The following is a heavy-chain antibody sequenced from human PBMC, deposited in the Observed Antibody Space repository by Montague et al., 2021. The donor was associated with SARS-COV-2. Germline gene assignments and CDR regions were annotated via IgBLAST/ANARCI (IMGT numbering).Heavy chain of an antibody. CDR3: ARDRLEQLVLFYYDGMDV. CDR1: GFSFSSYV. V-gene: IGHV3-33*01. CDR2: IWYDGSNT. J-gene: IGHJ6*02. Sequence: SLRLSCAASGFSFSSYVMHWVRQAPGKGLEWVAVIWYDGSNTYYADPVKGRFTISRDNSKNTLYLQMSSLRAEDTAVYYRARDRLEQLVLFYYDGMDVWGQGTTDTVSS. D-gene: IGHD6-6*01.